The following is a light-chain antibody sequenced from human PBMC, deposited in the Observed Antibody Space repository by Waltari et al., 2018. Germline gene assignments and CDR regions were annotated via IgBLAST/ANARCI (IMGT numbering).Light chain of an antibody. CDR3: QQYNNWRT. J-gene: IGKJ2*01. Sequence: EVLMTQSPATLSVSAGERATLSCRASRSISRNLAWYQQKPGQAPRLLIYGASTRATGIPARFSGSGSGTEFTLSISSLQSEDFAVYYCQQYNNWRTFGKGTKLEIK. CDR1: RSISRN. CDR2: GAS. V-gene: IGKV3-15*01.